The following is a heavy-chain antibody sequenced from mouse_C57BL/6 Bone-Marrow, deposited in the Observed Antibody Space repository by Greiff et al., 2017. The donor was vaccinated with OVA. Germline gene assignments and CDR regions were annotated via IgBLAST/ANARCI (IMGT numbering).Heavy chain of an antibody. Sequence: QVQLQQSGAELVRPGASVKLSCKASGYTFTSSGISWVKQRTGQGLEWIGEIYPRSGNTYYNEKFKGKATLTADKSSSTAYMELRSLTSEDSAVYVCARLTYYDPYYAMDYWGQGTSVTVAS. D-gene: IGHD2-4*01. V-gene: IGHV1-81*01. CDR1: GYTFTSSG. J-gene: IGHJ4*01. CDR2: IYPRSGNT. CDR3: ARLTYYDPYYAMDY.